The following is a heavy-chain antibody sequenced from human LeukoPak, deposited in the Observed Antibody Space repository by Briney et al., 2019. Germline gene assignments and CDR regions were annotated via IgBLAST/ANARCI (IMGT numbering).Heavy chain of an antibody. CDR1: GFTVSSNY. J-gene: IGHJ4*02. V-gene: IGHV3-30*03. Sequence: GGSLRLSCAASGFTVSSNYMSWVRQAPGKGLEWVAVISYDGSNKYYADSVKGRFTIFRDNSKNTLYLQMNSLRAEDTAVYYCARGGVAPAAPDYWGQGTLVTVSS. D-gene: IGHD2-2*01. CDR2: ISYDGSNK. CDR3: ARGGVAPAAPDY.